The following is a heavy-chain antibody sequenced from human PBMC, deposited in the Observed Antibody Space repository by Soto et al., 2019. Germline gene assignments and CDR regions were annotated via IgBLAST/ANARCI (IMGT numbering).Heavy chain of an antibody. V-gene: IGHV1-58*02. CDR1: GFTFTSSA. Sequence: GASVKVSCKASGFTFTSSAMQWVRQARGQRLEWIGWIVVGSGNTNYAQKFQERVTITRDMSTSTAYMELSSLRSEDTAVYYCAASMNYYYGMDVWGQGTTVTVSS. CDR2: IVVGSGNT. J-gene: IGHJ6*02. D-gene: IGHD2-21*01. CDR3: AASMNYYYGMDV.